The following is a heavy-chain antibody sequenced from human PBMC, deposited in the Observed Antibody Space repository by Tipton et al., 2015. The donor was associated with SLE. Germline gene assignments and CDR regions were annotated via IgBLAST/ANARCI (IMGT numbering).Heavy chain of an antibody. D-gene: IGHD4-17*01. CDR2: IYYSGST. Sequence: TLSLTCTVSGGSISSSSYYWGWIRQPPGKGLEWIGSIYYSGSTNYNPSLKSRVTISVDTSKNQFSLKLSSVTAADTAVYYCARDHDGDLDYWGQGTLVTVSS. V-gene: IGHV4-39*07. CDR1: GGSISSSSYY. J-gene: IGHJ4*02. CDR3: ARDHDGDLDY.